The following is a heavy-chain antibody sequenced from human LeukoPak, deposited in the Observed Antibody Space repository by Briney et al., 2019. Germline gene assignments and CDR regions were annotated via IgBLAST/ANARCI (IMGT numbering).Heavy chain of an antibody. CDR1: GFTFSSYS. D-gene: IGHD6-6*01. Sequence: PGGSLRLSCAASGFTFSSYSMNWVRQAPGKGLEWVSYISSSSSTIYYADSVRGRFTISRDTAKNSLDLQMNSLRVEDTAIYYCARRDHIAGRLDYWGQGTLVTVSS. V-gene: IGHV3-48*04. CDR2: ISSSSSTI. J-gene: IGHJ4*02. CDR3: ARRDHIAGRLDY.